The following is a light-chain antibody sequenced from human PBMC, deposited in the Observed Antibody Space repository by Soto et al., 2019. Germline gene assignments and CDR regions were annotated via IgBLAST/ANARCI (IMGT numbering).Light chain of an antibody. Sequence: QSALTQPASVSGSPGQSITISCTGSSGDVGHYNYVSWYQQHPGKALKLMIYEVSNRPSGVSNRFSGSKSGNTASLIISGLQAEDEADYYCTSYTTSRIWVFGGGTKLTVL. CDR1: SGDVGHYNY. CDR3: TSYTTSRIWV. CDR2: EVS. V-gene: IGLV2-14*01. J-gene: IGLJ3*02.